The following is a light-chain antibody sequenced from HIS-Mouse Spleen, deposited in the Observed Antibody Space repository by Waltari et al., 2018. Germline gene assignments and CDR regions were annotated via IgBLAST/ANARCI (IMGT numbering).Light chain of an antibody. Sequence: QLTHPPPVPVSPAQTARTTCAGNASPKKLPHWYPQKSGQAPVLVTYEDSKRPSGIPDRFSGSSSGTMATLTISGAQVEDEADYYCYSTDSSGNHRVFGGGTKLTVL. CDR1: ASPKKL. CDR2: EDS. V-gene: IGLV3-10*01. CDR3: YSTDSSGNHRV. J-gene: IGLJ2*01.